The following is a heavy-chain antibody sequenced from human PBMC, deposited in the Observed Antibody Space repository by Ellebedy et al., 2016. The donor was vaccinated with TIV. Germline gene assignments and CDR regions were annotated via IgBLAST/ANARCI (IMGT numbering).Heavy chain of an antibody. J-gene: IGHJ5*02. Sequence: MPSGTLSLTCTVSGGSISNSDYYWNWIRQPPGKGLEWIGSIYYSGSAYYNPSLKSRVTVSVDTSKNQFSLNLSSVTAADTAVYYCARDPALPRGRFDTWGQGTLVTVSS. CDR3: ARDPALPRGRFDT. CDR1: GGSISNSDYY. CDR2: IYYSGSA. V-gene: IGHV4-39*07.